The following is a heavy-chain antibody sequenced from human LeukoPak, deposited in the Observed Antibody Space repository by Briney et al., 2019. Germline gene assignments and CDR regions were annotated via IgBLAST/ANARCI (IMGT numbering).Heavy chain of an antibody. CDR3: ARERPGYFDY. V-gene: IGHV3-23*01. Sequence: GGSLRLSCAASGFTFSDYALGWVRQAPGRGLEWVATLSGSGAGTYYSDSVQGRFTISRDNSKNTLYLQMNSLRAEDTAVYYCARERPGYFDYWGQGTLVTVSS. CDR2: LSGSGAGT. J-gene: IGHJ4*02. CDR1: GFTFSDYA. D-gene: IGHD3-10*01.